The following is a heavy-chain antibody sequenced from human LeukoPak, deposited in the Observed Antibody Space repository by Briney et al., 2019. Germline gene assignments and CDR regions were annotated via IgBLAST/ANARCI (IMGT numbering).Heavy chain of an antibody. CDR1: GFTFSSYA. CDR3: SRELAYCGNDCYSFGLPPPTGFFI. D-gene: IGHD2-21*02. Sequence: GGSLRLSCAASGFTFSSYAMSWVRQAPGKGLEWVSYVSGGGTTIYYADSVKGRFTISSDSAKNSLFLQMNNLRAEDTAVYYCSRELAYCGNDCYSFGLPPPTGFFIWGQGTLVTVSS. V-gene: IGHV3-48*01. CDR2: VSGGGTTI. J-gene: IGHJ4*02.